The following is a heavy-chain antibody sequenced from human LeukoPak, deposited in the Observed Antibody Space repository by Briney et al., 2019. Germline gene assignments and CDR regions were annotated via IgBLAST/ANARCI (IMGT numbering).Heavy chain of an antibody. CDR2: INHSGST. J-gene: IGHJ4*02. Sequence: PSETLSPTCAVYGGSFGGYYWSWIRQPPGKGLEWIGEINHSGSTNYNPSLKSRVTISVDTSKNQFSLKLSSVTAADTAVYYCARGPRYCSGGSCYFNYWGQGTLVTVSS. CDR3: ARGPRYCSGGSCYFNY. V-gene: IGHV4-34*01. D-gene: IGHD2-15*01. CDR1: GGSFGGYY.